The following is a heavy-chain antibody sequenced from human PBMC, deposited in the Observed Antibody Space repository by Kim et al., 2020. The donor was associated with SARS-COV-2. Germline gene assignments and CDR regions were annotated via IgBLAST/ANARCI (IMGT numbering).Heavy chain of an antibody. CDR3: AREGAARYFDY. Sequence: SETLSLTCTVSGGSISSYYWSWIRQPPGKGLEWIGYIYYSGSTNYNPSLKSRVTISVDTSKNQFSLKLSSVTAADTAVYYCAREGAARYFDYWGQGTLVT. D-gene: IGHD6-6*01. CDR2: IYYSGST. CDR1: GGSISSYY. J-gene: IGHJ4*02. V-gene: IGHV4-59*01.